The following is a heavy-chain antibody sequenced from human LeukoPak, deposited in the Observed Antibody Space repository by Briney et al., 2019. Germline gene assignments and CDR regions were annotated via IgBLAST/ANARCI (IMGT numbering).Heavy chain of an antibody. D-gene: IGHD6-19*01. CDR1: GFTFSSYA. V-gene: IGHV3-23*01. Sequence: GGSLRLSCAASGFTFSSYAMSWVRQAPGKGLEWVSAISGSGGSTYYADSVKGRFTISRDNSTNTLYLQMNSLRAEDTAVYYCAKLGYSSGWFDYWGQGTLVTVSS. J-gene: IGHJ5*01. CDR2: ISGSGGST. CDR3: AKLGYSSGWFDY.